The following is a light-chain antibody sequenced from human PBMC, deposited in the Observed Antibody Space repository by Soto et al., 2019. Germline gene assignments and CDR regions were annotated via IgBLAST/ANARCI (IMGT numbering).Light chain of an antibody. CDR3: QQYYSTPSWT. V-gene: IGKV4-1*01. Sequence: DIVMTQSPDSLAVSLGERATINCKSSQSVLYSSNNKNYLAWYQQKPGQPPKLLIYWASTRESGVPDRFSGSGSGTDFTLTFCSLQVEDVAVYSCQQYYSTPSWTFGQGTKVEIK. CDR2: WAS. J-gene: IGKJ1*01. CDR1: QSVLYSSNNKNY.